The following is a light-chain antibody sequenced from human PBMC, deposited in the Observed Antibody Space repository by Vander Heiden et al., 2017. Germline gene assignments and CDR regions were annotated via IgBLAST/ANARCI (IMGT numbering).Light chain of an antibody. V-gene: IGLV3-19*01. Sequence: SSELTQDPAVSVALGQTVRITCQGDSLRDYSASWYKQTPGQAPVLVIYDRDKRPSGTPDRCSGSSSGSSAALTITGAQAGDAADYYCNSRDSSGHHVIFGGGTKLTVL. J-gene: IGLJ2*01. CDR3: NSRDSSGHHVI. CDR2: DRD. CDR1: SLRDYS.